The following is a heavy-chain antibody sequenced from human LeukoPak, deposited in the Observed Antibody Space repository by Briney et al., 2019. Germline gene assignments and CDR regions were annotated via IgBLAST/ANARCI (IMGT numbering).Heavy chain of an antibody. D-gene: IGHD1-26*01. CDR2: IYTSGST. CDR3: ARDSPDRYSGSYYGPDNWFDP. Sequence: SETLSLTCTVSGGSISSGSYYWSWIRQPAGKGLEWIGRIYTSGSTNYNPSLKSRVTISVDTSKNQFSLKLSSVTAADTAVYYCARDSPDRYSGSYYGPDNWFDPWGQGTLVTVSS. J-gene: IGHJ5*02. CDR1: GGSISSGSYY. V-gene: IGHV4-61*02.